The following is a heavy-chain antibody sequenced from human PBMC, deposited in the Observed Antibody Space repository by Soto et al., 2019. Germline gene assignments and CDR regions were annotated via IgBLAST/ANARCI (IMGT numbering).Heavy chain of an antibody. CDR1: GFTFSSYG. V-gene: IGHV3-30*18. J-gene: IGHJ6*03. Sequence: GGSLRLSCAASGFTFSSYGMHWVRQAPGKGLEWVAVISYDGSNKYYADSVKGRFTISRDNSKNTLYLQMNSLRAEDTAVYYCAKEKVDIVVVPAAKMDYYYYMDVWGKGTTVTVSS. D-gene: IGHD2-2*01. CDR2: ISYDGSNK. CDR3: AKEKVDIVVVPAAKMDYYYYMDV.